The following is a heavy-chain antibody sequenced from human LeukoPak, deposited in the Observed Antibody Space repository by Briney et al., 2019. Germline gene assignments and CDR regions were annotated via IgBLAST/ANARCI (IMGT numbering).Heavy chain of an antibody. CDR1: GFTFSSYA. Sequence: GGSLRLSCAASGFTFSSYAMSWVRQAPGKGLEWVANIKQDGSEKYYVDSVKGRFTISRDNAKNSLYLQMNSLRAEDTAVYYCASLNYDILTGYPPYYFDYWGQGTLVTASS. D-gene: IGHD3-9*01. V-gene: IGHV3-7*01. J-gene: IGHJ4*02. CDR2: IKQDGSEK. CDR3: ASLNYDILTGYPPYYFDY.